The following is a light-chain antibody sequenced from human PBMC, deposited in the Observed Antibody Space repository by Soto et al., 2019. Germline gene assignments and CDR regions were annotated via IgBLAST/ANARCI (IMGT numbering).Light chain of an antibody. J-gene: IGKJ1*01. CDR2: GTS. CDR1: QTVGSDY. Sequence: EIVLTHSPGTLSLSPGESATLSCRASQTVGSDYLAWYQQRPGQAPRLLIYGTSSRATGIPDRFSGSGSGTDFTLTISRLEPEDFAVYYCQQYRTSTQTFGQGTKVDIK. CDR3: QQYRTSTQT. V-gene: IGKV3-20*01.